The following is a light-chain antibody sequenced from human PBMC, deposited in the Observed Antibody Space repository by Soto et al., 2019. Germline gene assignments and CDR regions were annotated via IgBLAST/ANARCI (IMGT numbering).Light chain of an antibody. CDR2: EVS. CDR1: SSDVGDYNY. J-gene: IGLJ1*01. Sequence: QSALTQPSSASGSPGQSVTISCTGTSSDVGDYNYVSWYQQHPGKAPKLMIYEVSKRPSGVPDRFSGSKSGNTASLTVSGLQAEDEADYYCSSYAGSNIFVFGTGTKLTVL. CDR3: SSYAGSNIFV. V-gene: IGLV2-8*01.